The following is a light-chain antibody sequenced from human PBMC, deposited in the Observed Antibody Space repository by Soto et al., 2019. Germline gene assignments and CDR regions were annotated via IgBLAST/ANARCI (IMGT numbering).Light chain of an antibody. CDR1: QTISIW. V-gene: IGKV1-5*03. J-gene: IGKJ4*01. CDR3: QQSYSTPLT. Sequence: IQMTQAPSTLSGSVLYRVTITVRSSQTISIWLAWYQQKPGKAPKLLIYKASTLKSGVPSRFSGSGSGTDFTLTISSLQPEDFANYYCQQSYSTPLTFGGGTKVDIK. CDR2: KAS.